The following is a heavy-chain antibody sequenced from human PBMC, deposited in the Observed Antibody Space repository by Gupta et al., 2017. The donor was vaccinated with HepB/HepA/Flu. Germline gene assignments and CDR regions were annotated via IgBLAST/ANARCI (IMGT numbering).Heavy chain of an antibody. Sequence: EVQLLESGGGLVQPGGSLRLSCAASGFTFSSYAMRWVRQAPGKGLEWVSGISSTGSSTYYSDSVKGRFTISRDNSKNTLYLQMDSLRAEDTAIYYCGKRVVVESSSGVDPWGQGTLVTVSS. J-gene: IGHJ5*02. CDR1: GFTFSSYA. D-gene: IGHD2-2*01. CDR2: ISSTGSST. V-gene: IGHV3-23*01. CDR3: GKRVVVESSSGVDP.